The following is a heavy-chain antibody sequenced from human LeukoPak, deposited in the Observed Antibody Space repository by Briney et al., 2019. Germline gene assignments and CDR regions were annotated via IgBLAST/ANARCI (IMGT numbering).Heavy chain of an antibody. V-gene: IGHV7-4-1*02. CDR2: INTNTGNP. D-gene: IGHD6-19*01. CDR1: GYTFTSSA. CDR3: ATDLKKGDSGCFDY. J-gene: IGHJ4*02. Sequence: ASVTVSCTASGYTFTSSALNWVRQAPGQGLEWMGWINTNTGNPTYAQGFTGRFVFSLDTSVSTAYLQISSLKAEDTAVYYCATDLKKGDSGCFDYWGQGTLVTVSS.